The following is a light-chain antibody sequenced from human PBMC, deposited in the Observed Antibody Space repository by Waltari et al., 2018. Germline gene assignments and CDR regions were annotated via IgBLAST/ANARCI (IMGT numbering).Light chain of an antibody. CDR2: YRSDSDQ. V-gene: IGLV5-45*03. Sequence: QAALTQPSSLSASPGASASLTCTLPSGINFATYRIFWYQQKPGSPPQYLLRYRSDSDQHQDYRVRRRFSGAEAASANAAIFVICGGQAEDEADSYCMVWHNNAVVFGGGTKLTVL. CDR3: MVWHNNAVV. J-gene: IGLJ2*01. CDR1: SGINFATYR.